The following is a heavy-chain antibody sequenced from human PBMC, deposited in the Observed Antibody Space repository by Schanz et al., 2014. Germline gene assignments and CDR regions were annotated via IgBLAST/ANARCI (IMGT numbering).Heavy chain of an antibody. CDR2: ISAYNGNT. CDR3: ARDAADFYDILTEEDY. Sequence: QVQLVQSGAEVKKPGASVRVSCKASGYTFTTYAMSWVRQAPGQGLEWMGWISAYNGNTKYPQKLQGRVTMTTDTSTSTADMELRSLRSDDTAVYYCARDAADFYDILTEEDYWGQGTLVTVSS. J-gene: IGHJ4*02. D-gene: IGHD3-9*01. V-gene: IGHV1-18*01. CDR1: GYTFTTYA.